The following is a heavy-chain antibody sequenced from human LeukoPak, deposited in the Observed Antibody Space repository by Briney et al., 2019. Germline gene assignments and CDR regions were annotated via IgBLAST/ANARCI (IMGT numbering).Heavy chain of an antibody. CDR2: IYYSGST. V-gene: IGHV4-61*08. Sequence: PSETLSLTCAVSGGSISSGGYSWSWIWQPPGKGLEWIGYIYYSGSTNYNPSLKSRVTISVDTSKNQFSLKLSSVTAADTAVYYCARGLPTTGQDLYYFDYWGQGTLVTV. CDR3: ARGLPTTGQDLYYFDY. D-gene: IGHD1-1*01. J-gene: IGHJ4*02. CDR1: GGSISSGGYS.